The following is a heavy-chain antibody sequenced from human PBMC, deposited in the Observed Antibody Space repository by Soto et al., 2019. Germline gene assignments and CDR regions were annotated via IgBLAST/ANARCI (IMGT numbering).Heavy chain of an antibody. V-gene: IGHV5-10-1*01. CDR3: ARRESSSWYYYYGMDV. CDR2: IDPSDSYT. Sequence: GESLKISCKGSGYSFTSYWISWVRQMPGKGLEWMGRIDPSDSYTNYSPSFQGHVTISADKSISTAYLQWSSLKASDTAMYYCARRESSSWYYYYGMDVWGQGTTVTVSS. J-gene: IGHJ6*02. D-gene: IGHD6-13*01. CDR1: GYSFTSYW.